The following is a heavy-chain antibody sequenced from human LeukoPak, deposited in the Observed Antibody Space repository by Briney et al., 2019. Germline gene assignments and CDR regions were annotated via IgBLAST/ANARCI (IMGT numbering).Heavy chain of an antibody. CDR1: GYTFTKYY. V-gene: IGHV1-46*01. CDR3: ARDLNYDSSGYLFGY. J-gene: IGHJ4*02. D-gene: IGHD3-22*01. Sequence: ASVKVSCTASGYTFTKYYIHWVRQAPGQGPEWMGIINPSGGSTSYAQKFQGRVTMTRDTSTSTVYMQLSSLRSEDTAVYYCARDLNYDSSGYLFGYWGQGTLVTVSS. CDR2: INPSGGST.